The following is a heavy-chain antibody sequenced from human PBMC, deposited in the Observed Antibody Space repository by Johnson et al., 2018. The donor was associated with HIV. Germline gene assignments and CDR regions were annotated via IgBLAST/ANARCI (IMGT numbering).Heavy chain of an antibody. J-gene: IGHJ3*02. CDR2: IQSKNDGGTT. CDR1: GFTFSSYA. D-gene: IGHD2-2*01. Sequence: EQLVESGGGVVQHGRSLRLSCAASGFTFSSYAMHWVRQAPGKGLEWVGRIQSKNDGGTTDYAAPVKGRFTISRDDSKNTLYLQMNSLKTEDTAVYYCTTRGFVVVPAANLHAFDIWGQGTMVTVSS. CDR3: TTRGFVVVPAANLHAFDI. V-gene: IGHV3-15*01.